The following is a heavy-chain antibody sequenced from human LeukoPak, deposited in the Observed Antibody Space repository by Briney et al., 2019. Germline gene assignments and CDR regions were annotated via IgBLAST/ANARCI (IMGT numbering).Heavy chain of an antibody. J-gene: IGHJ5*02. CDR2: IYYSGST. V-gene: IGHV4-39*01. Sequence: GSLRLSCAASGFTFSSYAMSWVRQAPGKGLEWIGSIYYSGSTYYNPSLKSRVTISVDTSKNQFSLKLSSVTAADTAVYYCARARVVVAVAGTVYRFDPWGQGTLVTVSS. CDR1: GFTFSSYA. CDR3: ARARVVVAVAGTVYRFDP. D-gene: IGHD6-19*01.